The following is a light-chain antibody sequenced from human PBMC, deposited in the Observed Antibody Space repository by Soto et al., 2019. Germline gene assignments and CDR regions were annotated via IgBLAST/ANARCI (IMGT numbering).Light chain of an antibody. CDR1: HSVNSH. J-gene: IGKJ5*01. CDR2: GAS. V-gene: IGKV3-11*01. CDR3: QQRSNWPIT. Sequence: MMMTQSPATFSVSPGERVTLSCSTSHSVNSHVAWYQQKPGQAPRLLLYGASTRATGIPARVSGSGSGTDLTLTISSLEPEDFAVYYCQQRSNWPITFGHGTRLEIK.